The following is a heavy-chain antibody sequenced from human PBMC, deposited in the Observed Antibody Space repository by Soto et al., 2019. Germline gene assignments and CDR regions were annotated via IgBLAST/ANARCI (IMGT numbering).Heavy chain of an antibody. Sequence: SETLSLTCAVYGGSVNGYYWNWIRQPPGKGLEWIGEINHTGGTHYNPSLKSRVTMSVDTSKNQFSLGLSSVTAADTAIYYCATRITVFGLLIPPFDPWGQGTQVTVSS. J-gene: IGHJ5*02. CDR3: ATRITVFGLLIPPFDP. V-gene: IGHV4-34*01. D-gene: IGHD3-3*01. CDR1: GGSVNGYY. CDR2: INHTGGT.